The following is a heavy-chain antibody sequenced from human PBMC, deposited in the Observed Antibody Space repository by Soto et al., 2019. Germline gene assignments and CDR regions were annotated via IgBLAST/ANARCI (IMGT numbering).Heavy chain of an antibody. V-gene: IGHV3-23*01. CDR2: ISFSDGGT. D-gene: IGHD2-15*01. J-gene: IGHJ2*01. Sequence: PGGSLRLSCAVSGFTFSNYWMSWVRHAPGKGLEWVSSISFSDGGTYYADSVKGRLTISRDNSKNTLFLQMNSLRVEDTAVYYCVKDDRILGRRYFDLWGRGTLVTVSS. CDR1: GFTFSNYW. CDR3: VKDDRILGRRYFDL.